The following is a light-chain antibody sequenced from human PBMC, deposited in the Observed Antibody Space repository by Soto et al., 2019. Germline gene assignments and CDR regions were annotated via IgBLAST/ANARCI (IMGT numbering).Light chain of an antibody. Sequence: DIPMTQSPSSLSASVGDRVTITCRASQSISSYLNWYQQKPGKAPKLLIYAASSLQRGVPSRFSGSGSGPELTLTINSLQPEGFATYYCQQSYSTPRYTFGEGTKLEIK. CDR3: QQSYSTPRYT. CDR2: AAS. V-gene: IGKV1-39*01. J-gene: IGKJ2*01. CDR1: QSISSY.